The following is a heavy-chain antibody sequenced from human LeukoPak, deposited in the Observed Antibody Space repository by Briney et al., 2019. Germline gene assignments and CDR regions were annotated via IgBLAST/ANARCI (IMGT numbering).Heavy chain of an antibody. Sequence: GGSLRLSCAASGFAFNTYGMHWVRQAPDKGLEWVAVIWYDGSDKYYADSVKGRFTISRDNSKNTLYLQMNSLRAEDTAVYYCARGMTTVTTYAFDIWGQGTMVTVSS. D-gene: IGHD4-11*01. J-gene: IGHJ3*02. V-gene: IGHV3-33*01. CDR2: IWYDGSDK. CDR3: ARGMTTVTTYAFDI. CDR1: GFAFNTYG.